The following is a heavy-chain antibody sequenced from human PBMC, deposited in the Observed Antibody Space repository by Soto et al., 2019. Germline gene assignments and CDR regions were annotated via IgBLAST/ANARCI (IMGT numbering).Heavy chain of an antibody. V-gene: IGHV3-23*01. CDR1: GFTFSSYA. CDR2: ISGSGGST. D-gene: IGHD6-13*01. CDR3: ARDKRIAAAGTIGY. Sequence: GGSLRLSCAASGFTFSSYAMSWVRQAPGKGLEWVSAISGSGGSTCYADSVKGRFTISRDNAKNTLYLQMNSLRAEDTAVYYCARDKRIAAAGTIGYWGQGTLVTVSS. J-gene: IGHJ4*02.